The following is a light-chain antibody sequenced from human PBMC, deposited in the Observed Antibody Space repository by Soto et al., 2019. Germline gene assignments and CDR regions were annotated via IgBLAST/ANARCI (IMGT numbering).Light chain of an antibody. CDR3: QQRSNWPPLT. CDR2: DAS. Sequence: EIVLTQSPATLSLSPGERATLSCRASQSVSSYLAWYQQKPGKAPRLLIYDASNRATGIPARFSGSGSGTDFTLTISSLEPEDFAVYYCQQRSNWPPLTFGGGTKVDSK. J-gene: IGKJ4*01. CDR1: QSVSSY. V-gene: IGKV3-11*01.